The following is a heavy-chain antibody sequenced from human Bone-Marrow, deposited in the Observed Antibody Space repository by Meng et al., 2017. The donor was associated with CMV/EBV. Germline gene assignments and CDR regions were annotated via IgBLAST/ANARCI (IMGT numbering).Heavy chain of an antibody. CDR3: ATSLGVTTDN. V-gene: IGHV3-30*04. Sequence: SCAASGFTFNSYVMHWVRQAPGKGLEWMAVISFDGSNKHYADSVKGRFIISRDNSKNTVYLQLNSLRGDDTAVYYCATSLGVTTDNWGQGTLVTVSS. CDR1: GFTFNSYV. D-gene: IGHD1-26*01. J-gene: IGHJ4*02. CDR2: ISFDGSNK.